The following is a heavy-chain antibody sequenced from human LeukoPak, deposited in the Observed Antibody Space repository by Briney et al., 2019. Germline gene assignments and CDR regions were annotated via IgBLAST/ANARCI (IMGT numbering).Heavy chain of an antibody. CDR2: IYHSGYT. CDR1: GRSISDHY. V-gene: IGHV4-59*08. J-gene: IGHJ4*02. CDR3: ARHGFPSGYYIFDY. D-gene: IGHD3-3*01. Sequence: SETLSLTCTVSGRSISDHYWTWIRLPPGKGLEWIGYIYHSGYTNYNPSLNGRVSISGDTSRNQLSLRLSSVTAADTAVYYCARHGFPSGYYIFDYWGQGTLVTVSS.